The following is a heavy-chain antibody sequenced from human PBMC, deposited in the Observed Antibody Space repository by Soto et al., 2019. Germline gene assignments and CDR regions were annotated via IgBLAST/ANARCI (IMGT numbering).Heavy chain of an antibody. CDR2: IYSDGTT. D-gene: IGHD3-3*01. J-gene: IGHJ3*02. CDR3: ARETYRYDFWSGQLRTYYFDI. Sequence: ETLSLTCTVSGGSISGYYWSWVRQPAGKGLEWVGRIYSDGTTNYSPSLKSRVTMSLDTSKNQFSLKLSSVTAADTAVYYCARETYRYDFWSGQLRTYYFDIWGQGTMVTVSS. CDR1: GGSISGYY. V-gene: IGHV4-4*07.